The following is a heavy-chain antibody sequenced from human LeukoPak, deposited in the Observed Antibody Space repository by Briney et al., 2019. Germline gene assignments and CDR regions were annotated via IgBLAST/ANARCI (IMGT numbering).Heavy chain of an antibody. D-gene: IGHD2-2*02. CDR1: GGSISSHY. CDR2: IYYSGST. J-gene: IGHJ4*02. CDR3: ARLYCSSTSCYIGGDGDY. Sequence: PSETLSLTCTVSGGSISSHYWSWIRQPPGKGLEWIGYIYYSGSTNYNPSLKSRVTISVDTSKNQFSLKLSSVTAADTAVYYCARLYCSSTSCYIGGDGDYWGQGTLVTVSS. V-gene: IGHV4-59*11.